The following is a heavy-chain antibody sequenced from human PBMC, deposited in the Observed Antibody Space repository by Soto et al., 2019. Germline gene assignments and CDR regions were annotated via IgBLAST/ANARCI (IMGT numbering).Heavy chain of an antibody. Sequence: QVQMQESGPGLVKPSGTLSLTCTVSGDSMTRSVWWTWVRQPPGKGLEWIGEVFHTGNTNYNPSLKTRVTMSVDKSTNEFSLKVTSVTAADTAICYCARKAWVRFAYWGQGALVTVSS. CDR1: GDSMTRSVW. CDR2: VFHTGNT. J-gene: IGHJ4*02. CDR3: ARKAWVRFAY. V-gene: IGHV4-4*02. D-gene: IGHD7-27*01.